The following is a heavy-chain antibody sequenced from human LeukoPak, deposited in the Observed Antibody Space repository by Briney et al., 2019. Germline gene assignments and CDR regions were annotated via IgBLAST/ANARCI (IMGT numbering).Heavy chain of an antibody. J-gene: IGHJ6*02. D-gene: IGHD3-3*01. CDR3: ARGGGREVTIFGVVIFGMDV. CDR2: ISSSSSYI. CDR1: GFTFSSYS. Sequence: GGSLRLSCAASGFTFSSYSMNWVHQAPGKGLEWVSSISSSSSYIYYADSVKGRFTISRDNAKNSLYLQMNSLRAEDTAVYYCARGGGREVTIFGVVIFGMDVWGQGTTVTVSS. V-gene: IGHV3-21*01.